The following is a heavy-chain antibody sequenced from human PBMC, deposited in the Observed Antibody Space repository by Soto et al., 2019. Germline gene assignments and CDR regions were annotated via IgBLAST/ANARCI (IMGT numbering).Heavy chain of an antibody. V-gene: IGHV3-9*01. CDR1: GFTFDDYA. J-gene: IGHJ2*01. CDR2: ISWNSGSI. CDR3: ARAIVVVVAATNPPNWYFDL. Sequence: EVQLVESGGGLVQPGRSLRLSCAASGFTFDDYAMHWVRQAPGKGLEWVSGISWNSGSIGYADSVKGRFTISRDNAKNSLYLQMNSLRAEDTALYYCARAIVVVVAATNPPNWYFDLWGRGTLVTVSS. D-gene: IGHD2-15*01.